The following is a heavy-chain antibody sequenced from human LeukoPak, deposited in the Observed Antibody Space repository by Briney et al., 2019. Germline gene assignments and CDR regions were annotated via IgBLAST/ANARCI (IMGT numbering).Heavy chain of an antibody. CDR1: GGSISSGGYY. CDR2: INHSGST. V-gene: IGHV4-30-2*01. J-gene: IGHJ5*02. D-gene: IGHD3-22*01. CDR3: AGRESNTMIVVVKQGGWFDP. Sequence: SQTLSLTCTVSGGSISSGGYYWSWIRQPPGKGLEWIGEINHSGSTNYNPSLKSRVTISVDTSKNQFSLKLSSVTAADTAVYYCAGRESNTMIVVVKQGGWFDPWGQGTLVTVSS.